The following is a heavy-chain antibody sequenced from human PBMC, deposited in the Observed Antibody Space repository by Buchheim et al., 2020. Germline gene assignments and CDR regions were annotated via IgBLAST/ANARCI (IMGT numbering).Heavy chain of an antibody. V-gene: IGHV4-59*01. CDR2: ISRSGST. CDR3: ARHYITNFGQRLYFYCMDV. D-gene: IGHD3-3*01. J-gene: IGHJ6*02. CDR1: GGSIRSYD. Sequence: QVQLQESGPGLVKPSETLFLTCTVSGGSIRSYDWSWIRQPPGKGLEWIGDISRSGSTNYNPSLESRVTISVDTSKNQFSLNMSPVTAAYTAVYYCARHYITNFGQRLYFYCMDVWGQGTT.